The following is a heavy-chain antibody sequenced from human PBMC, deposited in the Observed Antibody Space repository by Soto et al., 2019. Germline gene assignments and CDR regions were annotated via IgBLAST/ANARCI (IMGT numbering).Heavy chain of an antibody. CDR2: ISGSGGST. Sequence: GGSLRLSCAASGFTFSSYAMSWVRQAPGKGLEWVSAISGSGGSTYYADSVKGRFTISRDNSKNTLYLQMNSLRAEDTAVYYCAKDQARSPGDVVVPAAMLWLQYNWFDPWGQGTLVTVSS. CDR1: GFTFSSYA. D-gene: IGHD2-2*01. V-gene: IGHV3-23*01. J-gene: IGHJ5*02. CDR3: AKDQARSPGDVVVPAAMLWLQYNWFDP.